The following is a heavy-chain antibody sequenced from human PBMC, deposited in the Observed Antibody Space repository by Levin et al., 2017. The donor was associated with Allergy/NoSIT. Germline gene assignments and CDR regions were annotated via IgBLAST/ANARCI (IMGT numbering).Heavy chain of an antibody. CDR3: GRSRDQDCSPINCRNWIDF. CDR1: GFTFSDSA. J-gene: IGHJ4*02. Sequence: PGGSLRLSCAASGFTFSDSAIHWVRQASGKGLEWVGRIKTKEDSYATAYGVSVAGRFTISRDAGRFTISRDDLKNTAYLQMNSLEIDDTAMYYCGRSRDQDCSPINCRNWIDFWGQGTLVTVSS. D-gene: IGHD2-15*01. V-gene: IGHV3-73*01. CDR2: IKTKEDSYAT.